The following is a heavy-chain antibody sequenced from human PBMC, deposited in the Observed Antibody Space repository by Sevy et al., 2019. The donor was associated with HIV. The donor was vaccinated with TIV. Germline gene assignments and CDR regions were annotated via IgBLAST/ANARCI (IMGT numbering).Heavy chain of an antibody. CDR3: ARGGYPRPFDY. CDR1: GITLSNYG. CDR2: ISSRSGTI. Sequence: VGSLRLSCAASGITLSNYGVNWVRQAPGKGLEWVSYISSRSGTIYYADSVKGRFTISRDNAKNTLSLQMNSLRAEDTAVYYCARGGYPRPFDYWGQGTLVTVSS. J-gene: IGHJ4*02. V-gene: IGHV3-48*01. D-gene: IGHD1-1*01.